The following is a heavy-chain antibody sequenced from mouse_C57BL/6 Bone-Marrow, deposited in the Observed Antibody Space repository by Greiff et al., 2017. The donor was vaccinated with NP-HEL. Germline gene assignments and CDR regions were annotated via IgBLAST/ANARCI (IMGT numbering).Heavy chain of an antibody. Sequence: EVQLQQSGPVLVKPGASVKMSCKASGYTFTDYYMNWVKQSHGKSLEWIGVINPYNGGTSYNPKFKGKATLTVDKSSSTDYMELNSLTAEDSSVYYWARGIYYDYEYYAMDYWGQGTSVTVSS. V-gene: IGHV1-19*01. J-gene: IGHJ4*01. D-gene: IGHD2-4*01. CDR2: INPYNGGT. CDR3: ARGIYYDYEYYAMDY. CDR1: GYTFTDYY.